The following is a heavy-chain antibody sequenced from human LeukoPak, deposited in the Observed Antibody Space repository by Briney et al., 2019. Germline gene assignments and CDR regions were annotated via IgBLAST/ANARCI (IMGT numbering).Heavy chain of an antibody. V-gene: IGHV1-46*01. CDR2: INPSGGST. CDR1: GYTFTSYY. J-gene: IGHJ4*02. D-gene: IGHD2-21*02. CDR3: ARDLWPYCGGDCPSDY. Sequence: ASVKVSCKASGYTFTSYYMHWVRQAPGQGLEWMGIINPSGGSTSYAQKFQGRVTMTTDTSTSTAYMELRSLRSDDTAVYYCARDLWPYCGGDCPSDYWGQGTLVTVSS.